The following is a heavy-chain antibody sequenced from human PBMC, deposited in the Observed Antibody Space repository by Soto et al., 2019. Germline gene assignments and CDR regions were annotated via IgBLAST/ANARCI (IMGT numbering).Heavy chain of an antibody. CDR2: VYTTGTT. Sequence: DVQLVESGGDLVQPGDSLRLSCAAFGFTVGSSFMSWVRQAPGKGLGWVSVVYTTGTTYYADSVKGRVTIARDDAQNTVYLHMNSLTVEDTAVYYCTRVPVTAAGYGMDVWGQGTTVIVS. CDR1: GFTVGSSF. D-gene: IGHD2-21*02. J-gene: IGHJ6*02. CDR3: TRVPVTAAGYGMDV. V-gene: IGHV3-66*01.